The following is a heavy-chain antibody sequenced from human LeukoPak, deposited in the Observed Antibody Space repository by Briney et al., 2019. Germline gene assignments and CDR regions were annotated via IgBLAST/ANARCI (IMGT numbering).Heavy chain of an antibody. J-gene: IGHJ6*02. CDR3: ARVRSWYGMDV. CDR2: ISYDGSNK. D-gene: IGHD6-13*01. CDR1: GFTFSSYG. V-gene: IGHV3-30*03. Sequence: PGGSLRLSCAASGFTFSSYGMHWVRQAPGKGLEWVAVISYDGSNKYYADSVKGRFTISGDNAKNSLYLQMNSLRDEDTAVYYCARVRSWYGMDVWGQGTTVTVSS.